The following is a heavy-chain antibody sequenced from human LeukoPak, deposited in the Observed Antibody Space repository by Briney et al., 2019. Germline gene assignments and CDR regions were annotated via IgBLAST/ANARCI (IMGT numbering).Heavy chain of an antibody. CDR2: ISSASNYI. V-gene: IGHV3-21*01. CDR3: AGVPNYYYYYYMDV. Sequence: GGSLRLSCAASGFSFSSYSMNWVRQAPGKGLEWVSSISSASNYIYYAVSVKGRFTISRDNTKNSLYLQMNSLGAEDTAVYYCAGVPNYYYYYYMDVWGKGTTVTVSS. J-gene: IGHJ6*03. CDR1: GFSFSSYS.